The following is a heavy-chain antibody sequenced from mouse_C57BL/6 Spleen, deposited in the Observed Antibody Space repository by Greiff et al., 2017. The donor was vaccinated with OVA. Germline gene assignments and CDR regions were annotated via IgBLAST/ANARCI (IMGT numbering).Heavy chain of an antibody. Sequence: EVMLVESGGGLVQPGGSMKLSCVASGFTFSNYWMNWVRQSPEKGLEWVAQIRLKSDNSATHYAVSVQGRFTISRDDSKSSVYLQMHNLRAEDTGIYYCTGFLYWGQGTTLTVSS. V-gene: IGHV6-3*01. CDR1: GFTFSNYW. CDR2: IRLKSDNSAT. J-gene: IGHJ2*01. CDR3: TGFLY.